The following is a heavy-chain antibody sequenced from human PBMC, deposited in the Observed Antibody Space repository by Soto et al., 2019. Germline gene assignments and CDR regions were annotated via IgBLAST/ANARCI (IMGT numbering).Heavy chain of an antibody. V-gene: IGHV3-23*01. D-gene: IGHD6-13*01. CDR2: VSGSGYSA. J-gene: IGHJ1*01. Sequence: EVQLLESGGGLVQPGGSLRLSCAASGFTFSNYAMAWVRQAPGKGLERVSVVSGSGYSAYYADSVKGRFTISRDNYKNTLHLQLNSLRAEDTAVYYCAKNTQAAAAGTGSYFQHWGQGTLVTVSS. CDR1: GFTFSNYA. CDR3: AKNTQAAAAGTGSYFQH.